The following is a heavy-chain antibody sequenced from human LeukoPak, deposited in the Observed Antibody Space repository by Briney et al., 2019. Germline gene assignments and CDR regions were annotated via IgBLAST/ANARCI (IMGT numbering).Heavy chain of an antibody. CDR3: ARANPTLYSYGFDY. Sequence: ASVKVSCKASGYTFTSYVINWVRQATGQGLEWMGWMNPNSGNTGYAQKFQGRVTMTRNTSISTAYMELSSLRSEDTAVYYCARANPTLYSYGFDYWGQGTLVTVSS. V-gene: IGHV1-8*01. J-gene: IGHJ4*02. CDR2: MNPNSGNT. D-gene: IGHD5-18*01. CDR1: GYTFTSYV.